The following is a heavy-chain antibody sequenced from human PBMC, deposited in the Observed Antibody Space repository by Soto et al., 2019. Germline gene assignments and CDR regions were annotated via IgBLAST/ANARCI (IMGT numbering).Heavy chain of an antibody. V-gene: IGHV1-18*01. J-gene: IGHJ6*03. CDR2: ISAYNGNT. Sequence: ASVKVSCKASGYTFTSYGISWVRQAPGQGLEWMGWISAYNGNTNYAQKLQGRVTMTTDTSTSTAYMELRSLRSDDTAVYYCAREFRGGFLEWLFEQPNYYYYYYMDVWGKGTTVTVSS. D-gene: IGHD3-3*01. CDR3: AREFRGGFLEWLFEQPNYYYYYYMDV. CDR1: GYTFTSYG.